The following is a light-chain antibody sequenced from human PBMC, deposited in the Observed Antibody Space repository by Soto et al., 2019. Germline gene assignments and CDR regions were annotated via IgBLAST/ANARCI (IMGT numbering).Light chain of an antibody. CDR3: SSYTSTSTPFV. CDR1: SSDVGGYNY. V-gene: IGLV2-14*01. J-gene: IGLJ1*01. Sequence: QSALTQPASVSGSPGQSITISCTGSSSDVGGYNYVSWYQQHPGKAPKLIISEVSNRPSGVSNRFSGSKSGNTASLTISGLQAPDEADYYCSSYTSTSTPFVFGTGTKLTVL. CDR2: EVS.